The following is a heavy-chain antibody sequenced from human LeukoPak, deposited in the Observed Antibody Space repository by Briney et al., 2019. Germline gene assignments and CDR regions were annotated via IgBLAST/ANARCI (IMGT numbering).Heavy chain of an antibody. CDR3: ARVTGYMIEDYFDY. D-gene: IGHD3-22*01. V-gene: IGHV4-39*01. Sequence: SETLSLTCTVSGGSISSSSYYWGWIRQPPGKGLEWIGSIYYSGSTYYNPSLKSRVTISVDTSRNQFSLKLTSVTAADTAVYYCARVTGYMIEDYFDYWGQGTLVTVSS. CDR1: GGSISSSSYY. CDR2: IYYSGST. J-gene: IGHJ4*02.